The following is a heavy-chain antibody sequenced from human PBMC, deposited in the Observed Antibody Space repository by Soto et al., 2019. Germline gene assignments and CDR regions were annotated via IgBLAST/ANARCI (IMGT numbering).Heavy chain of an antibody. CDR1: GYIFVNYG. Sequence: QVQLVQSGDEVRKPGSSVKVSCKASGYIFVNYGIAWVRQAPGQGLGWMGWISPYSGNTHYASKVQGRLTMTTDKATITAYMDLGSLTSADTAVYCCAMVDNYVTPTPQDVWGQGTTVTVSS. CDR3: AMVDNYVTPTPQDV. V-gene: IGHV1-18*01. CDR2: ISPYSGNT. J-gene: IGHJ6*02. D-gene: IGHD3-16*01.